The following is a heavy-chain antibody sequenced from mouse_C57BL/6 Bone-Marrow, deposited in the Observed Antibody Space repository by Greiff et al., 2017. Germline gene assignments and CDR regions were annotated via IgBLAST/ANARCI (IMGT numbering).Heavy chain of an antibody. J-gene: IGHJ3*01. D-gene: IGHD1-1*01. CDR1: GYTFTSYW. CDR2: IYPGSGST. V-gene: IGHV1-55*01. Sequence: QVQLQQPGAELVKPGASVKMSCKASGYTFTSYWITWVKQRPGQGLEWIGDIYPGSGSTNYNEKFKRKATLTVDTSSSTAYMQLSSLTSEDSAVYYCARRTTVVARGFAYWGQGTLVTVSA. CDR3: ARRTTVVARGFAY.